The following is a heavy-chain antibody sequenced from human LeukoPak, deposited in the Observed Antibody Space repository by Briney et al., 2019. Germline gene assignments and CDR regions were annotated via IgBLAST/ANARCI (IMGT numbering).Heavy chain of an antibody. D-gene: IGHD2-2*01. V-gene: IGHV5-51*01. J-gene: IGHJ6*04. Sequence: GESLKISCWGSGYSFTSYWIGWGRQMPGKGVVWMGIIYPGDSDTRYSPAFQGQVTISADKSISTAYLQWSSLKASDTAMYYCARGGQLRVIKDYGMDVWGKGTTVTVSS. CDR3: ARGGQLRVIKDYGMDV. CDR2: IYPGDSDT. CDR1: GYSFTSYW.